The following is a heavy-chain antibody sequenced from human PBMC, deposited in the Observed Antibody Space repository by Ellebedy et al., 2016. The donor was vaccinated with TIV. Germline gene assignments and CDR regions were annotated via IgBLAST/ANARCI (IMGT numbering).Heavy chain of an antibody. CDR1: GFTFSSHW. D-gene: IGHD3-9*01. V-gene: IGHV3-30*03. J-gene: IGHJ5*02. Sequence: GGSLRLSCAASGFTFSSHWMHWVRQAPGKGLEWVAVMSSDGSNKYFTDSVKGRFTISRDNSKNTVFLQMNSLRTEDTAVYYCATFPRYYDISYPWGQGTLVTVSS. CDR2: MSSDGSNK. CDR3: ATFPRYYDISYP.